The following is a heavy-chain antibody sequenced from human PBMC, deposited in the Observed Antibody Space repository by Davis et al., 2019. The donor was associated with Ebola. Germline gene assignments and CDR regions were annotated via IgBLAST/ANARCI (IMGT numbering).Heavy chain of an antibody. CDR2: VYYTGST. V-gene: IGHV4-59*01. D-gene: IGHD3-10*01. CDR1: GASTSFYY. Sequence: SETLSLTCSVSGASTSFYYWSWIRQPPGKGLEWIGYVYYTGSTNYNPSLKSRVTISVDTSKNQFSLKLSSVTAADTAVYYCATSPGYYGSGFDYWGQGTLVTVSS. CDR3: ATSPGYYGSGFDY. J-gene: IGHJ4*02.